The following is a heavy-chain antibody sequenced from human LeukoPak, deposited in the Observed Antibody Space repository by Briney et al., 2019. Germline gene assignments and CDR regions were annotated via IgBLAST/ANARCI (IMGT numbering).Heavy chain of an antibody. CDR1: GYTLTELS. CDR3: ATTRGSRNWWFDP. J-gene: IGHJ5*02. D-gene: IGHD1-1*01. V-gene: IGHV1-24*01. CDR2: FGPEDGET. Sequence: ASVKVSCKVSGYTLTELSMHWVRQAPGKGLEWMGGFGPEDGETIYAQKFQGRVTMTEDTSTDTAYMELSSLRSEHTAVYYCATTRGSRNWWFDPWGQGTLVTVSS.